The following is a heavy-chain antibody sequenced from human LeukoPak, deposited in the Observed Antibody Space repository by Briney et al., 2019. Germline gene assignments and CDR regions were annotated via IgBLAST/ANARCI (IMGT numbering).Heavy chain of an antibody. D-gene: IGHD6-13*01. Sequence: GGSLRLSWAASGFTFSSYSMYWVRQAPGKGLEWVSSISSSSSYIYYADSVKGRFTISRDNAKNSLYLQMNSLRAEDTAVYYCARGAFAGGYFDYWGQGTLVTVSS. J-gene: IGHJ4*02. CDR3: ARGAFAGGYFDY. CDR2: ISSSSSYI. V-gene: IGHV3-21*01. CDR1: GFTFSSYS.